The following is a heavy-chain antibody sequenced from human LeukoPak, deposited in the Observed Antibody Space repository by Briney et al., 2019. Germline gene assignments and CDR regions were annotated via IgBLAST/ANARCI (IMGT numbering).Heavy chain of an antibody. J-gene: IGHJ5*02. V-gene: IGHV1-8*01. CDR3: AIGDYDFWSGYQSWFDP. Sequence: ASVKVSCKASGYTFTNYDINWVRQATGQGLESMGWMNPNSGNTGYAQKFQGRVTMTRNTSISTAYMELSSLRSEDTAVYYCAIGDYDFWSGYQSWFDPWGQGTLVTVSS. CDR1: GYTFTNYD. CDR2: MNPNSGNT. D-gene: IGHD3-3*01.